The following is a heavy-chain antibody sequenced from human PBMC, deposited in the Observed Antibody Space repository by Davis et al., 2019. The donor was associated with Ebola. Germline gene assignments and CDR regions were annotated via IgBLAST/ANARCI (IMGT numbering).Heavy chain of an antibody. CDR1: GYTFTSYG. V-gene: IGHV1-18*01. J-gene: IGHJ2*01. CDR3: ARRSMATMGWAWYFDL. D-gene: IGHD5-24*01. CDR2: ISAYNGNT. Sequence: ASVKVSCKASGYTFTSYGISWVRQAPGQGLEWMGWISAYNGNTNYAQKLQGRVTMTTDTSTSTAYMELRSLRSDDTAVYYCARRSMATMGWAWYFDLWGRGTLVTVSS.